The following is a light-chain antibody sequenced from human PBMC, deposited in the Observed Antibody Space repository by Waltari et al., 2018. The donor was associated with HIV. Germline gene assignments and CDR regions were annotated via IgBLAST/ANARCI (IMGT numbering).Light chain of an antibody. V-gene: IGLV1-44*01. J-gene: IGLJ3*02. Sequence: CSGSSSNIGRNTVNWYQQLPGTAPKLLIYSSNHRPSGVPDRFSGSKSGTSASLAISGLQSEDEADYYCATWDDSLNGRVFGGGTKLTVL. CDR1: SSNIGRNT. CDR2: SSN. CDR3: ATWDDSLNGRV.